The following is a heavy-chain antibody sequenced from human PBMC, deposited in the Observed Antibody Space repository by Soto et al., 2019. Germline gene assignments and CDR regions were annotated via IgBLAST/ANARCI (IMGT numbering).Heavy chain of an antibody. CDR1: GFSFTGYY. V-gene: IGHV1-2*02. CDR3: AKDLTRQLAYWLDP. Sequence: ASVKVSCKASGFSFTGYYIHWLRQAPGQGLEWMGWINAHSGGTEYAQKFQGRVTLTRDTSTSTAYMTLSSLRSDDTAIYYCAKDLTRQLAYWLDPWGQGTQVTVSS. J-gene: IGHJ5*02. CDR2: INAHSGGT. D-gene: IGHD6-6*01.